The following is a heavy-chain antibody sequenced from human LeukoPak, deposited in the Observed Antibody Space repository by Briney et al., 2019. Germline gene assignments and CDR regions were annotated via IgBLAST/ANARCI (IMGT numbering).Heavy chain of an antibody. CDR2: ISYDGTNK. Sequence: GRSLRLSCAASGFTFSTYAMHWVRQAPGKGLEWVAAISYDGTNKYYADSVKGRFAISRDNSKNTLYLQMNSLGAEDTAVYYCAKDQNDWNYILDYWGQGTLVTVSS. D-gene: IGHD1-7*01. V-gene: IGHV3-30*09. CDR1: GFTFSTYA. J-gene: IGHJ4*02. CDR3: AKDQNDWNYILDY.